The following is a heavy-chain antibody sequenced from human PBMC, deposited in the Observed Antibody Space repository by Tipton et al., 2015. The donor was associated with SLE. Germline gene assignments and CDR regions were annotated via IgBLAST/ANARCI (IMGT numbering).Heavy chain of an antibody. CDR2: ISSSSSTI. J-gene: IGHJ5*02. V-gene: IGHV3-48*01. CDR1: GFTFSSYS. Sequence: GSLRLSCAASGFTFSSYSMNWVRQAPGKGLEWVSYISSSSSTIYYADSVKGRFTISRDNAKNSLYLQMNSLRAEDTAVYYCAREVGQWLDNWFDPWGQGTLVTVSS. CDR3: AREVGQWLDNWFDP. D-gene: IGHD6-19*01.